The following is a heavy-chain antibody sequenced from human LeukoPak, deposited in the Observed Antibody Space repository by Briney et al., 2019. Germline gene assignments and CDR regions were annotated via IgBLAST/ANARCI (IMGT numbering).Heavy chain of an antibody. CDR1: GGTFSSYA. CDR3: ASGGNSPTGLPPLYYFGMDV. V-gene: IGHV1-69*10. Sequence: SVKVSCKASGGTFSSYAISWVRQAPGQGLEWMGGIIPILGVANYAQKSQGRVTITADKSTSTAYMELSSLRSEDTVVYCCASGGNSPTGLPPLYYFGMDVWGQGTTVTVSS. J-gene: IGHJ6*02. D-gene: IGHD4-23*01. CDR2: IIPILGVA.